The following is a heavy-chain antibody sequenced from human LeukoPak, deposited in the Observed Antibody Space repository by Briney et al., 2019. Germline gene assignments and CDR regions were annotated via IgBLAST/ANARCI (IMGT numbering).Heavy chain of an antibody. CDR1: GFTFSSYS. Sequence: PGGSLRLSCAASGFTFSSYSMNWVPQAPGKGLEWVSSISSSSSYIYYADSVKGRFTISRDNAKNSLYLQMNSLRAEDTAVYYCARFRWGFGENWFDLWGQGTLVTVSS. V-gene: IGHV3-21*01. D-gene: IGHD2-21*01. J-gene: IGHJ5*02. CDR2: ISSSSSYI. CDR3: ARFRWGFGENWFDL.